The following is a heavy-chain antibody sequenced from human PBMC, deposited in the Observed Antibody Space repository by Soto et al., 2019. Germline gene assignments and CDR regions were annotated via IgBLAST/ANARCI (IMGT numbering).Heavy chain of an antibody. V-gene: IGHV3-48*03. D-gene: IGHD3-22*01. J-gene: IGHJ5*02. CDR1: VFTFSSYA. Sequence: SLRLSCASSVFTFSSYAMNWVRQAPGKGLEWVSYISSSGSTIYYADSVKGRFTISRDNAKNSLYLQMNSLRAEDTAVYYCARATMIVPLVDPWGQGTLVTVSS. CDR3: ARATMIVPLVDP. CDR2: ISSSGSTI.